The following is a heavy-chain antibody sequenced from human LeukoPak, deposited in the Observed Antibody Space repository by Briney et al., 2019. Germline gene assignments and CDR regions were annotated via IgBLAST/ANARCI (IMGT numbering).Heavy chain of an antibody. CDR2: ISWNSGSI. J-gene: IGHJ4*02. V-gene: IGHV3-9*01. CDR3: AKDFSSLFRTTPFDY. D-gene: IGHD1-1*01. Sequence: PGRSLRLSCAASGFTFDDYAMHWVRQAPGKGLEWVSGISWNSGSIGYADSVKGRFTISRDNAKNSLYLQMNSLRAEDTALYYCAKDFSSLFRTTPFDYWGQGTLVTVSS. CDR1: GFTFDDYA.